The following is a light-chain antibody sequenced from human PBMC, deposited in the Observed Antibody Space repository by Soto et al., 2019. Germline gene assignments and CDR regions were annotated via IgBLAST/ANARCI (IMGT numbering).Light chain of an antibody. J-gene: IGKJ5*01. CDR1: QAIAGW. CDR2: AAS. Sequence: DIQMTQSPSSVSASVGDRVTITCRASQAIAGWLAWYQQKPGKAPKLLIYAASSLQSGVPSRFSGSGSGTEFTLTITSLQPEDFATYYCQQLNSFPITFGQGTRLEIK. CDR3: QQLNSFPIT. V-gene: IGKV1D-12*01.